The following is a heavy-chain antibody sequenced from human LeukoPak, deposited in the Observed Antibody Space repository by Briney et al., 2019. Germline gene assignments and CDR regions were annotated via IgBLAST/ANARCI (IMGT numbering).Heavy chain of an antibody. CDR3: ARSLGYYFAFDI. J-gene: IGHJ3*02. CDR1: GGTFSSYA. D-gene: IGHD3-22*01. CDR2: IIPIFGTA. V-gene: IGHV1-69*13. Sequence: ASVKVSCKASGGTFSSYAISWVRQAPGQGLEWMGGIIPIFGTANYAQKFQGRVTITADESTSTAYMELSSLRSEDTAVYYCARSLGYYFAFDIWGQGTMVTVSS.